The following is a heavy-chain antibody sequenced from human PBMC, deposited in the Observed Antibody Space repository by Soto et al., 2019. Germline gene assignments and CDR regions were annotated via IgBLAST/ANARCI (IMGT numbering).Heavy chain of an antibody. CDR3: ARGGEVLRYFDWLTYRRGFDP. CDR2: INHSGST. J-gene: IGHJ5*02. Sequence: QVQLQQWGAGLLKPSETLSLTCAVYGGSFSGYYWSWIRQPPGKGLEWIGEINHSGSTNYNPSLTSRVTISVDPSKNQFSLKLSSVTAADTAVYYCARGGEVLRYFDWLTYRRGFDPWGQGTLVTVSS. D-gene: IGHD3-9*01. V-gene: IGHV4-34*01. CDR1: GGSFSGYY.